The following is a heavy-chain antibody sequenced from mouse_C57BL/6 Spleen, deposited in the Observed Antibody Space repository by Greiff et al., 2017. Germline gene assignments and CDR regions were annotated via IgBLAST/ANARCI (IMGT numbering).Heavy chain of an antibody. J-gene: IGHJ1*03. Sequence: QVQLQQSGPGLVQPSQSLSITCTVSGFSLPSYGVHWVRQSPGKGLEWLGVIWRGGSTDYNAAFMSRLSITKDKSKGKDFLKMDSMQADDTAIYDGAKKCYYWSSDGDFDVWGTGTTVTVSS. CDR3: AKKCYYWSSDGDFDV. D-gene: IGHD1-1*01. V-gene: IGHV2-5*01. CDR2: IWRGGST. CDR1: GFSLPSYG.